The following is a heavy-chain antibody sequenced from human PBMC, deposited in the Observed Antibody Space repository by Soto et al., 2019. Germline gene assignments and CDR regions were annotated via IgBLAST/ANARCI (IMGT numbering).Heavy chain of an antibody. J-gene: IGHJ4*02. CDR2: ISGSGGST. V-gene: IGHV3-23*01. D-gene: IGHD2-2*01. CDR3: AKDIVVVPAAHYGY. CDR1: GFTFSSYA. Sequence: PGGSLRLSCAASGFTFSSYAMSWVRQAPGKGLEWVSAISGSGGSTYYADSVKGRFTISRDNSKNTLYLQMNSLRAEDTAVYYCAKDIVVVPAAHYGYWGQGTLVTVSS.